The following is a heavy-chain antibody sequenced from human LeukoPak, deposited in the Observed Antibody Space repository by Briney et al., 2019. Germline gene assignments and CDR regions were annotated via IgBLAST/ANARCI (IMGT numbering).Heavy chain of an antibody. V-gene: IGHV3-23*01. Sequence: GGSLRLSCAASGFTFSNYAMIWVRQPPGKGLEWVSSIFPSGGEIHYADSVRGRFTISRDNSKSTLSLQMNSLRAEDTAIYYCATYRQVLLPFESWGQGTLVTVSS. J-gene: IGHJ4*02. CDR3: ATYRQVLLPFES. CDR1: GFTFSNYA. D-gene: IGHD2-8*02. CDR2: IFPSGGEI.